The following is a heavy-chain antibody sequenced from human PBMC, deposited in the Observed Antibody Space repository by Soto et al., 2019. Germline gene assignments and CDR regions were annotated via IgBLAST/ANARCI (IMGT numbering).Heavy chain of an antibody. CDR1: GFTFSDHY. J-gene: IGHJ4*02. D-gene: IGHD3-16*01. CDR2: SKNRGQGFTI. V-gene: IGHV3-72*01. Sequence: HLVASGGGLVQPGGSLRLSCAASGFTFSDHYMDWVRQAPGKGLEWVARSKNRGQGFTIEYAASLKGRFTISRDDSANSLYLQTNSLETDDTAVYYCTVWIEGACYWGRGILVTVSS. CDR3: TVWIEGACY.